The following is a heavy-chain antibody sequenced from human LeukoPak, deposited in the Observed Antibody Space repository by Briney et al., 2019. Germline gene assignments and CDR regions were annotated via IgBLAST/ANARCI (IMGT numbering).Heavy chain of an antibody. CDR1: GYTFTSYG. CDR3: ARVFGSGSLDY. CDR2: ISAFNGNT. J-gene: IGHJ4*02. V-gene: IGHV1-18*01. Sequence: ASVKVSCKASGYTFTSYGISWVRQAPGQGLEWMGWISAFNGNTNYAQKLQDRVTMTTDTSTRTAYMELRSLRSDDTAVYYCARVFGSGSLDYWGQGSLVTVSS. D-gene: IGHD3-10*01.